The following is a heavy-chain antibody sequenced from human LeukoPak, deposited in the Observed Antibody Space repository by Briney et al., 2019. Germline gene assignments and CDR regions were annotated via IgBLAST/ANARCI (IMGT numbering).Heavy chain of an antibody. J-gene: IGHJ1*01. CDR3: ARDYGRAAVQH. D-gene: IGHD6-25*01. Sequence: SETLSLTCTVSGGSISSYYWSWIRQPPGKGLEWIGYIYTSGSTNYNPSLKSRVTISVDTSKNQFSLKLSSVTAADTAVYYCARDYGRAAVQHWGQGTLVTVSS. CDR1: GGSISSYY. V-gene: IGHV4-59*01. CDR2: IYTSGST.